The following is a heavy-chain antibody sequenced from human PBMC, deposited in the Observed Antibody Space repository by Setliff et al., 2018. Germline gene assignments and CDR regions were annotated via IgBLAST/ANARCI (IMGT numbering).Heavy chain of an antibody. CDR1: GGSISSSRHC. V-gene: IGHV4-39*07. J-gene: IGHJ6*02. CDR3: TRVGRQLVYYYYGMDV. CDR2: IYYSGST. Sequence: SETLSLTCTVSGGSISSSRHCWGWIRQPPGKGLEWIGTIYYSGSTYYNPSLKSRVTISVDTSKNQFSLKLSSVTAEDTAVYYCTRVGRQLVYYYYGMDVWGQGTTVTVSS. D-gene: IGHD6-13*01.